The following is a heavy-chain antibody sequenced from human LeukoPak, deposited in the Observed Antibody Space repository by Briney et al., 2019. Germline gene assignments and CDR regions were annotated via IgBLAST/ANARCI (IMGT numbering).Heavy chain of an antibody. CDR2: IYYSGST. CDR1: GGSISSSSYY. CDR3: ARIYGSGYYPSAFDI. D-gene: IGHD3-22*01. Sequence: SETLSLTCTVSGGSISSSSYYWGWIRQPPGKGLEWIGSIYYSGSTYYNPSLNTRVTISVDTSKYQFSLKLSSVTAADTAVYYCARIYGSGYYPSAFDIGGQGTMVTVSS. V-gene: IGHV4-39*01. J-gene: IGHJ3*02.